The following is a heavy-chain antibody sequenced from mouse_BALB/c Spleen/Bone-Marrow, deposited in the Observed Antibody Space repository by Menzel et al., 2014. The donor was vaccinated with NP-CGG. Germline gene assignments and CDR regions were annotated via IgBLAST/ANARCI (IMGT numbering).Heavy chain of an antibody. J-gene: IGHJ4*01. CDR1: GFSLTSYG. V-gene: IGHV2-9*02. CDR2: IWAGGST. Sequence: VQGVESGPGLVAPSQSLSITCTVSGFSLTSYGVHWVRQPPGEVLEWLGVIWAGGSTNYNSALMSRLSISKENSKSQVFLKMNSLQTDDTAMYYRARGSFYEGAMDYWGQGTSVTVSS. D-gene: IGHD1-1*01. CDR3: ARGSFYEGAMDY.